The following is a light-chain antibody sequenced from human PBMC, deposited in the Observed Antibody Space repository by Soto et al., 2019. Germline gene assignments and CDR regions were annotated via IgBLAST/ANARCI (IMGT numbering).Light chain of an antibody. V-gene: IGKV3-20*01. Sequence: ENLLTHSPGTLSLSPWEGATLSCRASRGVSANYLAWYQQKPGQAPTLLIYGASIRAAGIPDRFSGSGSGTDFTLTIRRLEPDDFAVYYCQQYGSSPRTFGQGTKVDIK. J-gene: IGKJ1*01. CDR1: RGVSANY. CDR2: GAS. CDR3: QQYGSSPRT.